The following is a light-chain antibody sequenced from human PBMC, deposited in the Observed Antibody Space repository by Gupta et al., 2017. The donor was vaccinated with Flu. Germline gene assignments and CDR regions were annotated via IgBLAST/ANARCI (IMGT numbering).Light chain of an antibody. CDR2: GSY. CDR1: QSVSRTS. CDR3: QQYGRSPIT. J-gene: IGKJ5*01. Sequence: DIVLTQSPGTLSLSPGERPTLSCRASQSVSRTSLAWYQQKPGQPPRLLIYGSYIRATGIPDRFSGGGSGTDFTLTINRLEPEDFAMYYCQQYGRSPITFGQGTRLEMK. V-gene: IGKV3-20*01.